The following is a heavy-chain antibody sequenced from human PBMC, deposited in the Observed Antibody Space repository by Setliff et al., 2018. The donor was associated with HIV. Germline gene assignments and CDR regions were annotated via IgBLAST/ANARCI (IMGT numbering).Heavy chain of an antibody. CDR1: GFTFGDYA. Sequence: PGGSLRLSCTASGFTFGDYAMSWVRQAPGKGLVWVSRINIDGSSAKYADFVKGRFTVSRDNAKGTLYLQMNTLRPDDTAVYFCATGCSGGSCFDHWGQGNMVTVSS. CDR3: ATGCSGGSCFDH. D-gene: IGHD2-15*01. CDR2: INIDGSSA. V-gene: IGHV3-74*01. J-gene: IGHJ4*02.